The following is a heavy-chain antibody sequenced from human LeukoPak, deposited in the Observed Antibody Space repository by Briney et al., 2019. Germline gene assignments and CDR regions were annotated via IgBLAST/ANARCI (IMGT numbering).Heavy chain of an antibody. D-gene: IGHD2-21*01. CDR2: IYENGSTT. V-gene: IGHV3-23*01. CDR1: GFTFRSHA. Sequence: PGGSLRLSCVGSGFTFRSHAMSWVRPAPEKGREFVSGIYENGSTTYYADSVKGRFSISRDNSKNTLYLQMDSLRGEDTAVYYCAKDFRLGDSAHFDYWGRGPLVTVSS. CDR3: AKDFRLGDSAHFDY. J-gene: IGHJ4*02.